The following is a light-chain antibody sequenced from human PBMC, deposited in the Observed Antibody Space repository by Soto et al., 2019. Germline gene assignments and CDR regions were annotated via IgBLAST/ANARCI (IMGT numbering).Light chain of an antibody. V-gene: IGLV2-14*01. CDR2: DVS. CDR1: SSDVGNYNY. CDR3: SSYTSSSTYV. J-gene: IGLJ1*01. Sequence: QSVLTQPASVSGSPGQSITISCTGTSSDVGNYNYVSWYQQHPGKAPKLMIYDVSNRPSGVSNRLSGSKSGITASLTISGLQAEEEADYYCSSYTSSSTYVFGTGTKVTVL.